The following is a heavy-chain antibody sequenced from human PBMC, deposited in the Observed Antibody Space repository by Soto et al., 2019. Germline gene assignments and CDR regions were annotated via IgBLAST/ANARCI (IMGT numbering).Heavy chain of an antibody. D-gene: IGHD3-22*01. CDR3: ARDRYFYDSAGYYRTPDS. CDR1: GGSFNNDY. V-gene: IGHV4-59*01. J-gene: IGHJ5*01. CDR2: IFHSGIT. Sequence: TLSLTCTISGGSFNNDYWTCIRQSPGKVLDWIGYIFHSGITDYNPSVKSRVTISIDKSKNRCSLKLTSVTAADTAVYYCARDRYFYDSAGYYRTPDSWGQGILVNVSS.